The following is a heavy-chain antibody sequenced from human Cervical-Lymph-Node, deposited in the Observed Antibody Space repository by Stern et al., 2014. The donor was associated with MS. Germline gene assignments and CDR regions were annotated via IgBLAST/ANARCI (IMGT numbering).Heavy chain of an antibody. CDR3: ARGLLGSENAFDI. V-gene: IGHV1-18*01. D-gene: IGHD2-15*01. J-gene: IGHJ3*02. CDR1: RYTFTSNG. Sequence: VQLGQSGAAVKKPGASVKGSCKASRYTFTSNGISWVRQATGQGPEWMGWISAYNGNTNYAQKLQGRVTMTTDTSTSTAYMELRSLRSDDTAVYYCARGLLGSENAFDIWGQGTMVTVSS. CDR2: ISAYNGNT.